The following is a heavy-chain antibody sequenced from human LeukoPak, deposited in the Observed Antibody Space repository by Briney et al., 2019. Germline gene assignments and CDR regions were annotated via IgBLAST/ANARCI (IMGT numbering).Heavy chain of an antibody. CDR3: AVVGGYFDY. D-gene: IGHD3-10*01. J-gene: IGHJ4*02. V-gene: IGHV4-34*01. Sequence: KPSETLSLTCAVYGGSFSGYYRSWIRQPPGKGLEWIGEINHSGSTNYNPSLKSRVTISVDTSKNQFSLKLSSVTAADTAVYYCAVVGGYFDYWGQGILVAVSS. CDR1: GGSFSGYY. CDR2: INHSGST.